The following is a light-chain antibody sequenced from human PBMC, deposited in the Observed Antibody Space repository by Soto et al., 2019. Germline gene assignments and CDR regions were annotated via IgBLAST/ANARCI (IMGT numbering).Light chain of an antibody. CDR1: SGHSSYA. CDR2: LNSDGSH. Sequence: QLVLTQSPSASASLGASVKLTCTLSSGHSSYAIAWHQQQPEKGPRYLMKLNSDGSHSKGDGTPARSSGSSSGAQRYLTVSSLQSEDEADYYCQTWGTGMQVFGTGTKLTV. J-gene: IGLJ1*01. V-gene: IGLV4-69*01. CDR3: QTWGTGMQV.